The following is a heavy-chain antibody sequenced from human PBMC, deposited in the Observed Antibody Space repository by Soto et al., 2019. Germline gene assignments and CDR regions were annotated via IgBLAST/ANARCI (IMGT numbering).Heavy chain of an antibody. V-gene: IGHV3-11*06. Sequence: GGSLRLSCSASGFVLTDYYMTWIRQAPGKGLECISHISSLSDDTNYAYSVKGRFTISRDITKNSIYLHWCSLKAEDTAVYYCAISYEGDYVDYWGQVTLVTVS. J-gene: IGHJ4*02. CDR1: GFVLTDYY. CDR2: ISSLSDDT. D-gene: IGHD3-3*01. CDR3: AISYEGDYVDY.